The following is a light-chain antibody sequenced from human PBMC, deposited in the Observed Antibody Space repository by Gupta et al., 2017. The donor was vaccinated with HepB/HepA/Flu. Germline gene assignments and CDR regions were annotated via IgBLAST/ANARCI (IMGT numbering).Light chain of an antibody. CDR1: QSVSIY. CDR2: DAS. V-gene: IGKV3-11*01. Sequence: EIVLTQSPATLSLSPGERATLSCRASQSVSIYLDWFQQKPGQAPKLLIYDASKRATGVPGRFSGSGSGTDFTLTSSSREPEDFAVYYWQRRNNQLTFGGGTKVEIK. CDR3: QRRNNQLT. J-gene: IGKJ4*01.